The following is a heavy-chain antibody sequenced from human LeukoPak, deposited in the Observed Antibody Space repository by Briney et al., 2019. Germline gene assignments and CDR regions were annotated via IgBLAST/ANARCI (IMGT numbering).Heavy chain of an antibody. V-gene: IGHV4-39*01. J-gene: IGHJ4*02. CDR1: GASISSSSHY. CDR2: IDYSGST. Sequence: SETLSLTCTVSGASISSSSHYWGWIRQPPGKGLEWIGSIDYSGSTNHNPSLKSQVTISVDTSKNQFSLRLSYVTAADPAVYYCARRDYDYVWGTYRRYRPFDYWGQGTLVTVSS. CDR3: ARRDYDYVWGTYRRYRPFDY. D-gene: IGHD3-16*02.